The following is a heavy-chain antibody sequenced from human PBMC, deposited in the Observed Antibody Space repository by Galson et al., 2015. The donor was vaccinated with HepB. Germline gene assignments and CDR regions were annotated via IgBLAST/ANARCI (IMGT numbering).Heavy chain of an antibody. Sequence: SLRLSCAASRLRFSYYYITWIRQASGEGLEWISYIDSSGHAIYYADSVKGRFAISRDNAENSLYLQMNSLRAVDTAVYYCAGSAGSYRVLDYWGRGTLVTVSS. CDR1: RLRFSYYY. J-gene: IGHJ4*02. CDR2: IDSSGHAI. CDR3: AGSAGSYRVLDY. V-gene: IGHV3-11*01. D-gene: IGHD6-19*01.